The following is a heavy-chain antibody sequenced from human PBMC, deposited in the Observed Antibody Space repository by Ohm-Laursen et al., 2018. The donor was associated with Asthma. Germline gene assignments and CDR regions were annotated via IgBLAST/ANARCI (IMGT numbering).Heavy chain of an antibody. J-gene: IGHJ1*01. CDR3: ARIGPEWELPGREYSLHH. D-gene: IGHD1-26*01. CDR1: GFTFNTYW. Sequence: GSLRLSCTASGFTFNTYWMSWVRQAPGKGLEWVANINQDGSQKYYVDSVKGRFTLSRINAKNSLSLQMNSLRAEDTALYYCARIGPEWELPGREYSLHHWGEGTLVTVSS. V-gene: IGHV3-7*01. CDR2: INQDGSQK.